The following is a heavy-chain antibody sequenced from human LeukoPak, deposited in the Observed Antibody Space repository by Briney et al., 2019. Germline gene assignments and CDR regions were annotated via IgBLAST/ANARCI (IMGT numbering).Heavy chain of an antibody. V-gene: IGHV3-48*03. J-gene: IGHJ4*02. CDR2: ISSSGSTI. CDR3: ALTRGYSGYDLDS. CDR1: GFTFSSYE. D-gene: IGHD5-12*01. Sequence: GGSLRLSCAASGFTFSSYEMNWVRQAPGKGLEWVSYISSSGSTIYYADSVKGRFTISRDNAKNSLYLQMNSLRAEDTAIYYCALTRGYSGYDLDSWGQGTLVTVSS.